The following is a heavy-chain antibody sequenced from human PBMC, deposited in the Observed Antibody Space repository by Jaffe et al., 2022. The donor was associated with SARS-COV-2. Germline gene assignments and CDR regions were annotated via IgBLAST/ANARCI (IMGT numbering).Heavy chain of an antibody. V-gene: IGHV4-59*01. CDR2: IYYSGST. J-gene: IGHJ6*02. CDR3: ARDLMQLVLDDSTTPNYYYYYYGMDV. CDR1: GGSISSYY. D-gene: IGHD6-6*01. Sequence: QVQLQESGPGLVKPSETLSLTCTVSGGSISSYYWSWIRQPPGKGLEWIGYIYYSGSTNYNPSLKSRVTISVDTSKNQFSLKLSSVTAADTAVYYCARDLMQLVLDDSTTPNYYYYYYGMDVWGQGTTVTVSS.